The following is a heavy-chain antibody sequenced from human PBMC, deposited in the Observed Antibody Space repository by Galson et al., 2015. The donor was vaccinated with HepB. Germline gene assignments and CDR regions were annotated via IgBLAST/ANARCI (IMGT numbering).Heavy chain of an antibody. CDR1: GGSISGDY. CDR3: ARGGGYYDPSIDS. D-gene: IGHD3-10*01. J-gene: IGHJ4*02. CDR2: LFYSGST. V-gene: IGHV4-59*01. Sequence: SATLSLTCTVSGGSISGDYWSWIRQSPGKGLEWIGYLFYSGSTNFNHSLRSRVNMSVDTSKNQFSLKLHSVTAADTAVYYCARGGGYYDPSIDSWGQGILVTVSS.